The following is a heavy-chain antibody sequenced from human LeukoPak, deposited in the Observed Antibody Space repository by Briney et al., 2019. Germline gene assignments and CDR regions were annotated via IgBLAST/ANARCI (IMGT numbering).Heavy chain of an antibody. V-gene: IGHV3-53*01. CDR1: GVTVNYNF. J-gene: IGHJ5*02. D-gene: IGHD2-2*01. CDR2: IYSDSSA. Sequence: GGSLRLSCAASGVTVNYNFMSWVRQAPGKGLEWVSVIYSDSSADYADSVKGRFTISRDDAQDTLYLQMNSLRAGDTAVYYCARVQSPRYCSSTSCYLNWFDPWGQGTLVTVSS. CDR3: ARVQSPRYCSSTSCYLNWFDP.